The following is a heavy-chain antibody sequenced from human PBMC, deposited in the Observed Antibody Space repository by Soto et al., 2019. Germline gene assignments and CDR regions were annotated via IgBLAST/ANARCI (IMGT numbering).Heavy chain of an antibody. J-gene: IGHJ4*02. CDR3: ARDHIIPAVGTLDY. V-gene: IGHV1-18*04. Sequence: ASVKVSCKATGYTFSNYGISWVRQVPGQGLEWMGWISVYKGKTSYAQKFQGRVIMTTDTSTSTAYMELRTLRSDDTAVYYCARDHIIPAVGTLDYWGQGTLVTVSS. D-gene: IGHD6-13*01. CDR2: ISVYKGKT. CDR1: GYTFSNYG.